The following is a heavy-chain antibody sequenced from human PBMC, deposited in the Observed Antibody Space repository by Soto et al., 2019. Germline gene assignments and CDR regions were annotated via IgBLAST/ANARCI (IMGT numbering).Heavy chain of an antibody. Sequence: EVQLVESGGGLVQPGGSLRLSCVASGLTFTTYWMTWVRQAPGKGLEWVANIKQDGSEKYYVDSVKGRFTISRDDAENSLYLQMNNLRAEDTAVYYCTRIRANFDTWGQGTPVTVSS. V-gene: IGHV3-7*01. CDR1: GLTFTTYW. CDR2: IKQDGSEK. J-gene: IGHJ4*02. D-gene: IGHD1-26*01. CDR3: TRIRANFDT.